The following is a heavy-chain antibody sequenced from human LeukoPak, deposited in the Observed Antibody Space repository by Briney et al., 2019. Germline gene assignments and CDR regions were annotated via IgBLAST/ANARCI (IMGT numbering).Heavy chain of an antibody. CDR2: ISGSGGST. D-gene: IGHD5-18*01. Sequence: GGSLRLSCAASGFTFSSYAMSRVRQAPGKGLEWVSAISGSGGSTYYADSVKGRFTISRDNSKNTLYLQMNSLRAEDTAVYYCAKDRHQMGIQLWDYWGQGTLVTVSS. V-gene: IGHV3-23*01. CDR3: AKDRHQMGIQLWDY. J-gene: IGHJ4*02. CDR1: GFTFSSYA.